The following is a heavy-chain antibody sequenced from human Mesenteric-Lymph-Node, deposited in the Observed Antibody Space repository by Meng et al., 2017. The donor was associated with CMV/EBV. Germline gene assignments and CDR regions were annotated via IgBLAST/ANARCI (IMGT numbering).Heavy chain of an antibody. J-gene: IGHJ5*02. D-gene: IGHD6-13*01. CDR1: RFIFNSYS. CDR2: ISSTGTYT. Sequence: GGSLRLSCAASRFIFNSYSMNWVRQAPGKGLEWVSSISSTGTYTHYADSEKGRFTISRDNAKNSLYLQMNSLRAEDTALYYCVKDVSATWAAADFDNWFDTWGQGTPVTVSS. V-gene: IGHV3-21*04. CDR3: VKDVSATWAAADFDNWFDT.